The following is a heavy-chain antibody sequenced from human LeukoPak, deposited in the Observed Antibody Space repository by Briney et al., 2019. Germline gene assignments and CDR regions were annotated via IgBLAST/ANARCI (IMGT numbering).Heavy chain of an antibody. V-gene: IGHV3-23*01. CDR2: ISGSGGST. CDR1: GFTFSTYA. J-gene: IGHJ4*02. D-gene: IGHD3-10*01. CDR3: AKSMVRGVIITNFDY. Sequence: GGSLRLSCAASGFTFSTYAMSWVRQAPGKGLEWVSAISGSGGSTYYADSVKGRFTISRDNSKNTLYLQMNSLRAEDTAVYYCAKSMVRGVIITNFDYWGQGTLVTVSS.